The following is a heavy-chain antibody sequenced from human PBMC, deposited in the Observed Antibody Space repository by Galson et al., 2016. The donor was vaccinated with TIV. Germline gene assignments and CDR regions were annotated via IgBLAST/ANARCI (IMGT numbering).Heavy chain of an antibody. CDR2: INPDNGDT. CDR1: EDTFTAYY. V-gene: IGHV1-2*02. D-gene: IGHD6-19*01. Sequence: SVKVSCKASEDTFTAYYIHWVRQAPGLGLEWMGWINPDNGDTNYAQKFQARVTMTRDRSTGTVYMELTRLTSDDTAVYYCAREGAVASDYFDIWGQGTLVTVSS. CDR3: AREGAVASDYFDI. J-gene: IGHJ4*02.